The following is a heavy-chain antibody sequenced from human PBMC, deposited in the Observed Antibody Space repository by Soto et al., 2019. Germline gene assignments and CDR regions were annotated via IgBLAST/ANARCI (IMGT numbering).Heavy chain of an antibody. CDR2: VYPSDSDV. CDR3: AKGATSTFDS. Sequence: GESLKISCQGSGYRFTSSWIGWVRQMPGKGLEWLGNVYPSDSDVRYSPSFEGRVTISADNSINTAYLHLLNLKASDTAIYYCAKGATSTFDSWGQGTRVTVSS. V-gene: IGHV5-51*01. CDR1: GYRFTSSW. J-gene: IGHJ4*02. D-gene: IGHD3-16*01.